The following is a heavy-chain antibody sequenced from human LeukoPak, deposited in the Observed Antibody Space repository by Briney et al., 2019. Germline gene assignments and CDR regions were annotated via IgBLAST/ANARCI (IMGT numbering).Heavy chain of an antibody. D-gene: IGHD3-10*01. CDR3: AREGNSMVLDY. CDR1: GGSISSYY. J-gene: IGHJ4*02. Sequence: SETLSLTCTVSGGSISSYYWSWIRQPPGKGLEWIGYIYYSGSTNYNPSLKSRVTISVDTSKNQFSLKLSSVTAADTAVYYCAREGNSMVLDYWGQGTLVTVSS. V-gene: IGHV4-59*01. CDR2: IYYSGST.